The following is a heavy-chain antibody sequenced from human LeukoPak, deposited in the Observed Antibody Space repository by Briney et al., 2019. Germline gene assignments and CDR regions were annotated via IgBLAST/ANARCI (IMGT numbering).Heavy chain of an antibody. D-gene: IGHD1-26*01. V-gene: IGHV3-11*01. Sequence: PGGSLRLSCAASGFTFSDYYMSWIRQAPGKGLEWVSYISSSGSTIYYADSAKGRFTIPRDNAKNSLYLQMNSLRAEDTAVYYCARLGRSGSYFRGAFDFWGQGTMVTVSS. CDR3: ARLGRSGSYFRGAFDF. J-gene: IGHJ3*01. CDR1: GFTFSDYY. CDR2: ISSSGSTI.